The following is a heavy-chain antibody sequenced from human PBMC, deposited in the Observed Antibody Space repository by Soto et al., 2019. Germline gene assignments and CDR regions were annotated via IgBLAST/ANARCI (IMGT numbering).Heavy chain of an antibody. CDR3: ARLNSYGPRDQYYYYMDV. Sequence: SETLSLTCTVSGGSISSYYWSWIRQPPGKGLEWIGYIYYSGSTNYNPSLKSRVTISVDTSKNQFSLKLSSVTAADTAVYYCARLNSYGPRDQYYYYMDVWGKGTTVTVSS. V-gene: IGHV4-59*08. CDR2: IYYSGST. J-gene: IGHJ6*03. D-gene: IGHD5-18*01. CDR1: GGSISSYY.